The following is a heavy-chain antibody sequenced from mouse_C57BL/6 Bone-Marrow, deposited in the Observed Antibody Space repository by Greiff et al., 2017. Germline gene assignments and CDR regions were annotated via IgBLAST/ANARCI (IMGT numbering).Heavy chain of an antibody. J-gene: IGHJ3*01. CDR3: ARESNLHYYGSSFFAY. D-gene: IGHD1-1*01. Sequence: ESGGDLVKPGGSLKLSCAASGFTFSSYGMSWVRQTPDKRLEWVATISSGGSYTYYPDSVKGRFTISRDNAKNTLYLQMSSLKSEDTAMYYCARESNLHYYGSSFFAYWGQGTLVTVSA. V-gene: IGHV5-6*01. CDR1: GFTFSSYG. CDR2: ISSGGSYT.